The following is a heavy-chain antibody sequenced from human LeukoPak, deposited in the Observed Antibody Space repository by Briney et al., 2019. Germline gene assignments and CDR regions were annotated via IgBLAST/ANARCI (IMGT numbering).Heavy chain of an antibody. Sequence: GGSLRLSCAASGFTFSSYSMNWVRQAPGKGLEWVSSISSSSSYIYYADSVKGRFTISRDNAKNSLYLQMNSLRAEDTAVYYCAKDPESGWSFDYWGQRTLVTVSS. CDR1: GFTFSSYS. CDR2: ISSSSSYI. D-gene: IGHD6-19*01. J-gene: IGHJ4*02. V-gene: IGHV3-21*01. CDR3: AKDPESGWSFDY.